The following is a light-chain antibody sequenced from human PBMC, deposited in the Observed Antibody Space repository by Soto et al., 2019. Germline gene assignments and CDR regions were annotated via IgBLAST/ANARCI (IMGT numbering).Light chain of an antibody. CDR2: GAS. CDR1: QSVGRN. Sequence: ETVMTQSPATLSVSPGDEVTLFCRASQSVGRNLAWYQQKPGQAPRLLIYGASTRATGIPDRFIGSGSGTDFSLTISSRQSEDFAVYHCQQYNKWPPWTFGQGTKVEI. J-gene: IGKJ1*01. CDR3: QQYNKWPPWT. V-gene: IGKV3-15*01.